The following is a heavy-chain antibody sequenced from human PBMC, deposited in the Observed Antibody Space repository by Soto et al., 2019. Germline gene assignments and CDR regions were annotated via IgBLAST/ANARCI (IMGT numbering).Heavy chain of an antibody. CDR3: ARSTAMVHGLDY. J-gene: IGHJ4*02. CDR1: GFTFSSYG. CDR2: IWYDGSNK. Sequence: QVQLVESGGGVVQPGRSLRLSCAASGFTFSSYGMHWVRQAPGKGLEWVAVIWYDGSNKYYADSVKGRFTISRDNSKNTLYLQMNSLRAEDTAVYYCARSTAMVHGLDYWGQGTLVTVSS. D-gene: IGHD5-18*01. V-gene: IGHV3-33*01.